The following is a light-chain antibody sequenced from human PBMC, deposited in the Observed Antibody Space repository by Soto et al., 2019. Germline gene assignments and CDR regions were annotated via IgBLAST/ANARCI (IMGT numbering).Light chain of an antibody. J-gene: IGLJ1*01. CDR1: KSNIGTNT. CDR2: SSD. CDR3: AAWDDSLNGHV. V-gene: IGLV1-44*01. Sequence: QSVLTQPPSASGTPGQRVSISCFGSKSNIGTNTANWYQQLPGTAPKLLIHSSDKRPSGVPDRFSGSKSGTSASLDISGLQSEDEADYYCAAWDDSLNGHVFGAGTKLTVL.